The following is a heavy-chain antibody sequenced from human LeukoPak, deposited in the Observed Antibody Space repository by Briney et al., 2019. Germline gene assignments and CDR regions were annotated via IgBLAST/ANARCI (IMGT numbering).Heavy chain of an antibody. V-gene: IGHV3-30*03. CDR2: TSYDGNNK. J-gene: IGHJ3*02. D-gene: IGHD3-22*01. CDR3: ARPRYYYDSTGSGALDI. CDR1: GFTFSSYG. Sequence: GGSLRLSCAASGFTFSSYGMHWVRQAPGKGLEWVAVTSYDGNNKYYEESVKGRFSISRDNVKNTLFVQMNSLRTEDTAVYYCARPRYYYDSTGSGALDIWGQGTMVTVSS.